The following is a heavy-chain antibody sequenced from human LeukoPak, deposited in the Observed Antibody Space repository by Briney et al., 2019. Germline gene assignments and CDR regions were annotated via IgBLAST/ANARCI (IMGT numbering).Heavy chain of an antibody. Sequence: PGGSLRLSCAASGFTFSTHAMSWVRQAPGKGLEWVSSISDSGGDTFYANSVKGRFAISRDNFKNTLYLEMNSLTVEDTAVYYCAKGRGGSSNWGSDYWGQGTQVTVSS. J-gene: IGHJ4*02. CDR1: GFTFSTHA. CDR2: ISDSGGDT. D-gene: IGHD7-27*01. CDR3: AKGRGGSSNWGSDY. V-gene: IGHV3-23*01.